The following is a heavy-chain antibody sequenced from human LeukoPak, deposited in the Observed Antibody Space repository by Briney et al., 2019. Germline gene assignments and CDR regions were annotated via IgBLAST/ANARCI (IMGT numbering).Heavy chain of an antibody. CDR1: GGSISSGGYS. V-gene: IGHV4-30-2*01. CDR2: IYHSGST. D-gene: IGHD2-15*01. J-gene: IGHJ4*02. CDR3: AGETSNTQGTRIF. Sequence: PSETLSLTCAVSGGSISSGGYSWSWIRQPPGKGLEWIGYIYHSGSTYYNLSLKSRVTISVDRSKNQFSLKLSSVTAADTAVYYCAGETSNTQGTRIFWGQGTLVTVSS.